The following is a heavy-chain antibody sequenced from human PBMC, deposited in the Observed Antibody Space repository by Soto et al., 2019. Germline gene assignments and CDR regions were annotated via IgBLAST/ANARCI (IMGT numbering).Heavy chain of an antibody. D-gene: IGHD3-9*01. V-gene: IGHV4-34*01. CDR3: ARKLEASVRNVEWFSYTWFDP. CDR2: ITFRGVT. CDR1: GDSLSGYA. Sequence: PSETLSLTCDVHGDSLSGYAWSWIRQPPGKGLEWIGEITFRGVTNYHPSLKSRVSMSVDTSKNRISLNVSSVTAADTALYFCARKLEASVRNVEWFSYTWFDPWGPGNLVTVSS. J-gene: IGHJ5*02.